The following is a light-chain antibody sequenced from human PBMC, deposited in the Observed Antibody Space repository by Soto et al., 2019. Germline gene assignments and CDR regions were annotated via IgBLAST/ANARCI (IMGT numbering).Light chain of an antibody. V-gene: IGKV1-39*01. CDR2: GAF. CDR3: QQSYNSPYT. CDR1: QSITDY. Sequence: DIQMTQSPSSLSASVGDRVTITCLASQSITDYLSWYQQKPGKAPKLLIYGAFSLQSGVPSRFSGSGSGTDFTLTISSLLPEDFATYYCQQSYNSPYTFGQGTKLEIK. J-gene: IGKJ2*01.